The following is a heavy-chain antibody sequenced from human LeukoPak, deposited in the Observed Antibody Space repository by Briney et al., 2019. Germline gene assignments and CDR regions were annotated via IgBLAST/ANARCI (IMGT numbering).Heavy chain of an antibody. J-gene: IGHJ4*02. CDR3: ARVWWWGNYYGSGSPNPPDDY. V-gene: IGHV1-18*01. CDR1: GYTFTSYG. CDR2: VSAYNGNT. D-gene: IGHD3-10*01. Sequence: ASVKVSCKASGYTFTSYGISWVRQAPGQGLEWMGWVSAYNGNTNYAQKLQGRVTMTTDTSTSTAYMELRSLRSDDTAVYYCARVWWWGNYYGSGSPNPPDDYWGQGTLVTVSS.